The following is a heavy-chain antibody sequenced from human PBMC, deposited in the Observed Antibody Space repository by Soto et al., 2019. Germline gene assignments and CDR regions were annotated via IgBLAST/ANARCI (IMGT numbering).Heavy chain of an antibody. CDR3: AVDYDILTGPWFDP. J-gene: IGHJ5*02. D-gene: IGHD3-9*01. CDR1: GYTFTSYG. CDR2: ISAYNGNT. Sequence: ASVKVSCKASGYTFTSYGIRWVRQAPGQGLEWMGWISAYNGNTNYAQKLQGRVTMTTDTSTSTAYMELRSLRSDDTAVYYCAVDYDILTGPWFDPWGQGTMVTVYS. V-gene: IGHV1-18*04.